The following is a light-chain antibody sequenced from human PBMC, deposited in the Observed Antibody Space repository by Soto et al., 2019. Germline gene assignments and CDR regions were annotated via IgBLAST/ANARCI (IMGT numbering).Light chain of an antibody. CDR3: QQYNSAYT. Sequence: DIQMTQSPSTLSASVGDRVTITFRASQSISSWLAWYQQKPGKAPKLLIYKASSLESGVPSRFSGSGYGTEFTLTISSLQPDDFATYYCQQYNSAYTFGQGTKVDI. V-gene: IGKV1-5*03. CDR2: KAS. J-gene: IGKJ2*01. CDR1: QSISSW.